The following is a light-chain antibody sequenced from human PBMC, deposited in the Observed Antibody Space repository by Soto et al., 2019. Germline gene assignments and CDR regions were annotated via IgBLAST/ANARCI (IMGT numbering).Light chain of an antibody. CDR2: AAS. CDR3: LQDYNYTWT. V-gene: IGKV1-6*01. CDR1: QGISNY. Sequence: AIHMTQSPSSLSASVGDRVTITCRACQGISNYIGWYQQKPGNASKLLIYAASSLQSGVPSRFSGSGSGTDFTLTISRLQPEDFATYYCLQDYNYTWTFGQGTKVDIK. J-gene: IGKJ1*01.